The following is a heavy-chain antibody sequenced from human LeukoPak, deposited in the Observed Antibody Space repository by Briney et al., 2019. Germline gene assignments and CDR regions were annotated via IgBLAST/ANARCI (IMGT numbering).Heavy chain of an antibody. J-gene: IGHJ4*02. CDR2: INHSGST. V-gene: IGHV4-34*01. D-gene: IGHD5-12*01. CDR3: ARGGPDGGYEFFDY. CDR1: GGSFSGYY. Sequence: SETLSLTCAVYGGSFSGYYWSRIRQPPGKGLEWIGEINHSGSTNYNPSLKSRVTISVDTSKNQFSLKLSSVTAADTAVYYYARGGPDGGYEFFDYWGQGTLVTVSS.